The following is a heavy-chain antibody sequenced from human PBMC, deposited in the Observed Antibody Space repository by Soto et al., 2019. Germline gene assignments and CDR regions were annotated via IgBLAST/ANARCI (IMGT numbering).Heavy chain of an antibody. CDR3: TTDSYFTLTLVRFHY. CDR2: IKSKTDGGTP. V-gene: IGHV3-15*07. Sequence: PGGSLRLSCAASGVTFTTAWINWFRQAPGKGLEWVGRIKSKTDGGTPDFAAPVRGRFAISRDDSKIMVYLQMNSLKTEDTAVYYCTTDSYFTLTLVRFHYRGLGPLVNFS. J-gene: IGHJ4*01. CDR1: GVTFTTAW. D-gene: IGHD3-22*01.